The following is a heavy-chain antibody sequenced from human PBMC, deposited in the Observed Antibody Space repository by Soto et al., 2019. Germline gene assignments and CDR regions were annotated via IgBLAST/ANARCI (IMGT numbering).Heavy chain of an antibody. CDR1: GFSFSSYS. CDR3: ARDPPYCTSSNCYFDY. J-gene: IGHJ4*02. CDR2: ISSSSGYI. D-gene: IGHD2-2*01. V-gene: IGHV3-21*01. Sequence: EVQLVESGGGLVKPGGSVRLSCAASGFSFSSYSMNWVRQAPGKGLEWVSFISSSSGYIYYADSVKGRFTISRDNAKNSLYLQMNSLRADDTAVYYCARDPPYCTSSNCYFDYWGQGTLVTVSS.